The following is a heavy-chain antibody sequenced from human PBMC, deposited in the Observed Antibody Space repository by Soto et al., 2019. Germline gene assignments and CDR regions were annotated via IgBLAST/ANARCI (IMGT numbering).Heavy chain of an antibody. CDR2: INHSGST. Sequence: LSLTCAVYGGSFSGYYWSWIRQPPGKGLEWIGEINHSGSTNYNPSLKSRVTISVDTSKNQFSLKLSSVTAADTAVYYCARGRRGLRYYYYGMDVWGQGTTVTVSS. J-gene: IGHJ6*02. V-gene: IGHV4-34*01. D-gene: IGHD5-12*01. CDR1: GGSFSGYY. CDR3: ARGRRGLRYYYYGMDV.